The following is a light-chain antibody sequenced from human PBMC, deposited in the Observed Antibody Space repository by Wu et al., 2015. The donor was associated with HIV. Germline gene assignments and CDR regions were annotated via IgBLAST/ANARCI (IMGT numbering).Light chain of an antibody. J-gene: IGKJ3*01. Sequence: DVQMTQSPSYLSASVGDTVTITCRASQDVSNYLAWYQQKPGKGPILLIYTASSLQSGVPSRFSGRGSGTDFALIISSLQPEDVATYYCQSYNSVPFTFGPGTKVDIK. CDR3: QSYNSVPFT. CDR1: QDVSNY. V-gene: IGKV1-27*01. CDR2: TAS.